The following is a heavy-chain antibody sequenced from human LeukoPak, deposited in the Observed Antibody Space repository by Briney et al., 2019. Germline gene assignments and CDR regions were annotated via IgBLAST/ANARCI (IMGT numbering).Heavy chain of an antibody. CDR3: AKGTERPLGELSLDY. Sequence: GGSLRLSCAASEFTFNSYAMNWVRQAPGKGLEWVSSISGGGGSTYYADSVEGRFTISRDNSKNTLYLQMNSLRAEDTAVYYCAKGTERPLGELSLDYWGQGTLVTVSS. CDR2: ISGGGGST. CDR1: EFTFNSYA. D-gene: IGHD3-16*02. V-gene: IGHV3-23*01. J-gene: IGHJ4*02.